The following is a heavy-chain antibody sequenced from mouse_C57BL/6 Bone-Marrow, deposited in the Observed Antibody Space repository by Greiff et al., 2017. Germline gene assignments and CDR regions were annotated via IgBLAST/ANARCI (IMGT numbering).Heavy chain of an antibody. CDR1: GYTFTSYG. J-gene: IGHJ4*01. V-gene: IGHV1-58*01. CDR2: ISIGNGYT. Sequence: VHVKQSGAELVRPGSSVKMSCKTSGYTFTSYGINWVKQRPGQGLEWIGYISIGNGYTEYNEKFKGKATLTSDTSSSTAYVQRSSLTSEDSAIYFCARGEGDGYYGNAMDYWGQGTSVTVSS. CDR3: ARGEGDGYYGNAMDY. D-gene: IGHD2-3*01.